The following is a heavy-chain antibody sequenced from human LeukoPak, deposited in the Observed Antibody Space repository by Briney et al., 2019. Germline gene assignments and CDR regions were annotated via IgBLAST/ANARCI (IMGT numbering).Heavy chain of an antibody. D-gene: IGHD3-9*01. CDR2: INHSGST. Sequence: GSLRLSCAVSGFTFSSYWMHWIRQPPGKGLEWIGEINHSGSTNYNPSLKSRVTISVDTSKNQFSLKLSSVTAEDTAVYYCASMDFDWLLFDYWGQGTLVTVSS. CDR3: ASMDFDWLLFDY. V-gene: IGHV4-34*01. CDR1: GFTFSSYW. J-gene: IGHJ4*02.